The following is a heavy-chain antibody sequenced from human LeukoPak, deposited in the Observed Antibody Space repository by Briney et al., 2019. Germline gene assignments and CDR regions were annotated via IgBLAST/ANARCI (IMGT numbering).Heavy chain of an antibody. CDR2: IYSGGST. D-gene: IGHD5-18*01. CDR1: GFTVSSNY. V-gene: IGHV3-53*01. J-gene: IGHJ4*02. CDR3: AGPFKLYSYAPGY. Sequence: GWSLRLSCAASGFTVSSNYMSWVRQAPAKGLEGVSVIYSGGSTYYADSVKGRFTISRDNSKNTLDLQMNSLRAEDTAVYYCAGPFKLYSYAPGYWGQGTLVTVSS.